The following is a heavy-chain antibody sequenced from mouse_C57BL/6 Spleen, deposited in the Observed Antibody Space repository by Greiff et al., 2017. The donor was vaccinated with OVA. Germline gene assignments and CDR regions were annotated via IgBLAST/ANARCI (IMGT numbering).Heavy chain of an antibody. CDR1: GYTFTSYW. Sequence: QVQLQQPGAELVKPGASVKLSCKASGYTFTSYWMPWVKQRPGRGLEWIGRLDPNRGGTKYNEKFKSKATLTVDKPSSTAYMQRSSRTSEDSAVDYCARSDSFDYWGQGTTLTVSS. CDR3: ARSDSFDY. V-gene: IGHV1-72*01. J-gene: IGHJ2*01. CDR2: LDPNRGGT.